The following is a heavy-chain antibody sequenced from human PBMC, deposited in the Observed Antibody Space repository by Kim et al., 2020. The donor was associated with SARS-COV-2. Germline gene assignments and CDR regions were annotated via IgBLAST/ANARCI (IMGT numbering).Heavy chain of an antibody. CDR1: GGSISSSSYY. D-gene: IGHD6-19*01. J-gene: IGHJ4*02. CDR2: IYYSGST. Sequence: SETLSLTCTVSGGSISSSSYYWGWIRQPPGKGLEWIGSIYYSGSTYYNPSLKSRVTISVDTSKNQFSLKLSSVTAADTAVYYCARTVDSVAGNGRLYYFDYWGQGTLVTVSS. V-gene: IGHV4-39*01. CDR3: ARTVDSVAGNGRLYYFDY.